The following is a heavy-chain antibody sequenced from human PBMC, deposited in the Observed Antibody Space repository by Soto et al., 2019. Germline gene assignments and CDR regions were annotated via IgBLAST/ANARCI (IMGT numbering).Heavy chain of an antibody. CDR3: ARDNGADYYDSSGNDAFDI. CDR2: IYYSGST. D-gene: IGHD3-22*01. V-gene: IGHV4-30-4*01. CDR1: GGSISSGDYH. Sequence: SETLSLTCTVSGGSISSGDYHWSWIRQPPGKGLEWIGYIYYSGSTYYNPSLKSRVTISVDTSKNQFSLKLSSVTAADTAVYYCARDNGADYYDSSGNDAFDIWGQGTMVTVSS. J-gene: IGHJ3*02.